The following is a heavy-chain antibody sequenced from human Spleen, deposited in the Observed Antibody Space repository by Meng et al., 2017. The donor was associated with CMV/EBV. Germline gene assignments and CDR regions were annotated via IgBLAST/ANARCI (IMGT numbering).Heavy chain of an antibody. CDR1: GFTFSSYG. D-gene: IGHD6-6*01. V-gene: IGHV3-30*19. J-gene: IGHJ6*02. Sequence: GESLKISCAASGFTFSSYGMHWVRQAPGKGLEWVAVISYDGSNKYYADSVKGRFTISRDNSKNTLYLQMNSLRAEDTAVYYCAREISSSSSIYYYYYGIDVWGQETTVTVSS. CDR3: AREISSSSSIYYYYYGIDV. CDR2: ISYDGSNK.